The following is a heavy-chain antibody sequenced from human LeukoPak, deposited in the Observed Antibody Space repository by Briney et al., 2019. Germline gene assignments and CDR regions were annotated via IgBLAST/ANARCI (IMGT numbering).Heavy chain of an antibody. V-gene: IGHV6-1*01. D-gene: IGHD6-13*01. CDR3: ARAGYSSSWYVCDY. CDR2: TYYRSKWYN. Sequence: SQTLSLTCALSGDIVSSNSAAWNWIRQSPSRGLEWLGRTYYRSKWYNDYAVSVKSRITINPDTSKNQFSLQLNSVTPEDTAVYYCARAGYSSSWYVCDYWGQGTLVTVSS. CDR1: GDIVSSNSAA. J-gene: IGHJ4*02.